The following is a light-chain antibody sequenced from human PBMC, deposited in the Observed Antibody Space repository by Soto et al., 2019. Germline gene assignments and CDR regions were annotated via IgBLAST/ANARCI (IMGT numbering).Light chain of an antibody. J-gene: IGKJ4*02. V-gene: IGKV1D-13*01. CDR2: DVS. Sequence: AIQFTPSPSSLSASVGDRVTVAVRASQGISSALAWYQQKPGKPPKPLIFDVSRLESGVPSRFSGSGSGTDFTLTISSLQPEDFATYYCQQFNNYPLTFGGGTKVDIK. CDR3: QQFNNYPLT. CDR1: QGISSA.